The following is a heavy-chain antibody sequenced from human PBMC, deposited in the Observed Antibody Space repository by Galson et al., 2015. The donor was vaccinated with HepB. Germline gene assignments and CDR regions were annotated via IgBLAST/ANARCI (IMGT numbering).Heavy chain of an antibody. J-gene: IGHJ4*02. D-gene: IGHD3-10*01. CDR3: AKDVRGVPGVWGAMYYLDS. Sequence: SLRLSCAASGFTFSSRAMHWVRQAPGKGLEWVAVISYDGSSKYYADSVKGRFTIYRDSSKSTLYLQVSSLRAEDTAVYYCAKDVRGVPGVWGAMYYLDSRGQGTLVTVSS. CDR1: GFTFSSRA. CDR2: ISYDGSSK. V-gene: IGHV3-30*18.